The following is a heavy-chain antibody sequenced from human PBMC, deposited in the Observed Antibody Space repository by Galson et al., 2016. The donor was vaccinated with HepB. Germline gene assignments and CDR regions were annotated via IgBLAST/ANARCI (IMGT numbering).Heavy chain of an antibody. J-gene: IGHJ4*02. CDR2: ITGSGVT. CDR3: AKGRYCGGDCYSSDY. Sequence: SLRLSCAASGFTFSNHAMSWVRQAPGKGLEWVSVITGSGVTYYADSVKGRFTISRDNSKNTLYLQMNSLRAEDTAVYYCAKGRYCGGDCYSSDYWGPGTLVTVSS. V-gene: IGHV3-23*01. D-gene: IGHD2-21*02. CDR1: GFTFSNHA.